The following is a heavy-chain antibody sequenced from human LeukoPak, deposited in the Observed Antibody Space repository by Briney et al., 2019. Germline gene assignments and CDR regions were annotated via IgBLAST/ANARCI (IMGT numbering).Heavy chain of an antibody. CDR2: IYNSGST. J-gene: IGHJ5*02. CDR3: ARDSLYDSSGHAP. D-gene: IGHD3-22*01. Sequence: SETLSLTCTVSGASISSYYWSWIRQPPGKGLEWIGYIYNSGSTNYNPSLKSRVTISVDTSKNQFSLKLSSVTAADTAVYYCARDSLYDSSGHAPWGQGSLVTVSS. V-gene: IGHV4-59*12. CDR1: GASISSYY.